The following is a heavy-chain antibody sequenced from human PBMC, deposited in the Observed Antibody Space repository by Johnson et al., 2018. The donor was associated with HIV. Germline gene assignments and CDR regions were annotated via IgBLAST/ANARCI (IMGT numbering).Heavy chain of an antibody. J-gene: IGHJ3*02. D-gene: IGHD3-3*01. V-gene: IGHV3-30*18. CDR2: ISYDGSNK. CDR3: AKRGRTYYDFWIGYSGDAFDI. CDR1: GFTFSSYG. Sequence: QVQLVESGGGVVQPGRSRRLSCAASGFTFSSYGMHWVRQAPGKGLEWVAVISYDGSNKYYADSVKGRFTISRDNSKNTLYLQMNSLRDEDTAVYYCAKRGRTYYDFWIGYSGDAFDIWGQGTLVTVSS.